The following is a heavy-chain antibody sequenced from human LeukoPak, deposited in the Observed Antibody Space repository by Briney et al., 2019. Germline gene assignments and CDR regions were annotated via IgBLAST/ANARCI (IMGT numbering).Heavy chain of an antibody. Sequence: PGGSLRLSCAASGFTFSSYAMSGLRQAAGKGLEWVSAISGSGGSTYYADSVRGRFTISRDNSKNTLYLQMNSRRAEDTAVYYCAKDGGGPYYYDSSGYYVHYWGQGTLVTVSS. V-gene: IGHV3-23*01. CDR3: AKDGGGPYYYDSSGYYVHY. D-gene: IGHD3-22*01. CDR1: GFTFSSYA. CDR2: ISGSGGST. J-gene: IGHJ4*02.